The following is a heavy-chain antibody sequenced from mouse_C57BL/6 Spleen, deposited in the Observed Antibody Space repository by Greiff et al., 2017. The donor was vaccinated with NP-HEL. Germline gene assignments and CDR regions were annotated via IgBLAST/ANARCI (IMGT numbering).Heavy chain of an antibody. D-gene: IGHD1-1*01. CDR2: IDPSDSYT. J-gene: IGHJ4*01. CDR1: GYTFTSYW. V-gene: IGHV1-59*01. CDR3: ARTVADYYAMDY. Sequence: VQLQQPGAELVRPGTSVKLSCKASGYTFTSYWMHWVKQRPGQGLEWIGVIDPSDSYTNYNQKFKGKATLTVDTSSSTAYMQLSSLTSEDSAVYYCARTVADYYAMDYWGQGTSVTVSS.